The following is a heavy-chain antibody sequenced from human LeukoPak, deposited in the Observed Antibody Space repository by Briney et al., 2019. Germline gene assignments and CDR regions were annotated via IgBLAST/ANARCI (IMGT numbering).Heavy chain of an antibody. D-gene: IGHD6-13*01. CDR2: ISYDGSNK. V-gene: IGHV3-30*18. CDR1: GFTFSSYG. CDR3: AKAIAAAGYYYYGMDV. J-gene: IGHJ6*02. Sequence: PGRSLRLSSAASGFTFSSYGMHWVRQAPGKGLEWVAVISYDGSNKYYADSVKGRFTISRDNSKNTLYLQMNSLRAEDTAVYYCAKAIAAAGYYYYGMDVWGQGTTVTVSS.